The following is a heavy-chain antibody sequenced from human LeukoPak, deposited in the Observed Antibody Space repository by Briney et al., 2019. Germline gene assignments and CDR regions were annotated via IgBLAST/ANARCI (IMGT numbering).Heavy chain of an antibody. CDR1: GFTFSSYW. J-gene: IGHJ6*03. CDR3: ARPVWPYYYYYMDV. Sequence: GGSLRLSCAASGFTFSSYWMHWVRQAPGKGLVWVSRINSDGGSTSYADSVKGRFTISRDNAENTLYLQMNSLRAEDTAVYYCARPVWPYYYYYMDVWGKGTTVTVSS. D-gene: IGHD2-21*01. V-gene: IGHV3-74*01. CDR2: INSDGGST.